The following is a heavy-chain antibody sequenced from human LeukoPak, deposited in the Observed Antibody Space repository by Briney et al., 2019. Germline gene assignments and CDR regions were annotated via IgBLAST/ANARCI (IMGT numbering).Heavy chain of an antibody. V-gene: IGHV4-34*01. CDR3: ASHSEYRNWFDP. Sequence: PSETLSLTCAVYGGSFSGFYWSWIRQPPGKGLEWIGEINHSGSTNYNPSLKSRVTISVDTSKNQFSLKLSSVTAADTAVYYCASHSEYRNWFDPWGQGTLVTVSS. J-gene: IGHJ5*02. D-gene: IGHD6-6*01. CDR2: INHSGST. CDR1: GGSFSGFY.